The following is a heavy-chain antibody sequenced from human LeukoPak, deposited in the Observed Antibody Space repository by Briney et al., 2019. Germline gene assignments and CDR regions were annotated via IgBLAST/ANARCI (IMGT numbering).Heavy chain of an antibody. CDR3: ARGRPHGNDY. V-gene: IGHV3-74*01. Sequence: PGGSLRLSCAVSGFSVSNNYMNWVRQAPGKGLVWVSRIASDGSSTTYADSVKGRFSISRDNAKNTLYLQMNSLRVEDTAVYYCARGRPHGNDYWGQGTLVTVSS. J-gene: IGHJ4*02. D-gene: IGHD4-23*01. CDR2: IASDGSST. CDR1: GFSVSNNY.